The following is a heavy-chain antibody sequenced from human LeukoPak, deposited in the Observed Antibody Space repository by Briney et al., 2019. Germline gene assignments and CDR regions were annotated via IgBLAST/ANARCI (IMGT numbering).Heavy chain of an antibody. CDR2: IIPIFGTA. J-gene: IGHJ4*02. CDR3: ARGRDSVRFLEWLELDY. D-gene: IGHD3-3*01. CDR1: GGTFSSYA. Sequence: SVKVSCKASGGTFSSYAISWVRQAPGQGLEWMGGIIPIFGTANYAQKFQGRVTITADESTSTAYMELSSLRSEDTAVYYCARGRDSVRFLEWLELDYWGQGTLVTVSS. V-gene: IGHV1-69*13.